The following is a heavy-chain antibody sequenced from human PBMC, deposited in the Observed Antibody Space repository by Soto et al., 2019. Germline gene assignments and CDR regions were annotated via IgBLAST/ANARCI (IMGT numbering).Heavy chain of an antibody. Sequence: GASVKVSCKASGYIFTTYAMHWVRQAPGQRLEWMGWINAGNGHTKYSQKFQGRVTIIRDTSATTAYLELSSLRSEDTAVYYCARDLFCSGGSCSAPLDYWGLGTLVTVS. CDR2: INAGNGHT. CDR1: GYIFTTYA. CDR3: ARDLFCSGGSCSAPLDY. D-gene: IGHD2-15*01. V-gene: IGHV1-3*01. J-gene: IGHJ4*02.